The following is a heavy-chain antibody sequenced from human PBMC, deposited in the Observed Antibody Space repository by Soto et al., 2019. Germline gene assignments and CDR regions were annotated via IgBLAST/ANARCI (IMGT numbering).Heavy chain of an antibody. Sequence: PGESLKISCKGSGYSFTSYWIGWVRQMPGKGLEXMGIIXXGXSXTXYXXXXQGQVTISADKSISTAYLQWSSLKASDTAMYYCARAQQWLAWFDPWGQGTLVTVSS. CDR3: ARAQQWLAWFDP. CDR1: GYSFTSYW. CDR2: IXXGXSXT. J-gene: IGHJ5*02. V-gene: IGHV5-51*01. D-gene: IGHD6-19*01.